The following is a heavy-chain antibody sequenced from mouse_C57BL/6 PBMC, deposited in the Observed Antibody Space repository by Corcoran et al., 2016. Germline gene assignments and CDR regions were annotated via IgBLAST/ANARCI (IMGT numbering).Heavy chain of an antibody. CDR3: ARTLYYYGSSYPFAY. D-gene: IGHD1-1*01. V-gene: IGHV8-12*01. Sequence: QVTLKESGPGILQSSQTLSLTCSFSGFSLSTSGMGVRWIRQPSGKGLEWLAHFYWDDDKRYNPSLKSRLTISKDTSRNQVFLKITSVYTADTATYHCARTLYYYGSSYPFAYWGQGTLVTVSA. CDR1: GFSLSTSGMG. CDR2: FYWDDDK. J-gene: IGHJ3*01.